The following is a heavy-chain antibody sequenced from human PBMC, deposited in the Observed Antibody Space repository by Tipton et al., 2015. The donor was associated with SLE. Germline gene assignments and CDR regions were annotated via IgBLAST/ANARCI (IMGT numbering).Heavy chain of an antibody. Sequence: TLSLTCTVSGGSISSYYWSWIRQPPGKGLEWIGYIYYSGSTNHNPSLKSRVTISVDTSKNQFSLKLSSVTAADTAVYYCARDIAAAGDYYGMDVWGQGTTVTVSS. CDR1: GGSISSYY. V-gene: IGHV4-59*01. CDR3: ARDIAAAGDYYGMDV. CDR2: IYYSGST. D-gene: IGHD6-13*01. J-gene: IGHJ6*02.